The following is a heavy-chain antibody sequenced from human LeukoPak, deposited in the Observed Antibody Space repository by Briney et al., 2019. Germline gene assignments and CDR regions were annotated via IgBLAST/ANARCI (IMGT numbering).Heavy chain of an antibody. Sequence: GGSLRLSCAASGFTFSSYGMSWVRQAPGKGLEWVSAISGSGGSTYYADSVKGRFTISRDNSKNTLYLQMISLRAEDTAVYYCAKDRAMIVVVITTLDYWGQGTLVTVSS. CDR2: ISGSGGST. CDR1: GFTFSSYG. D-gene: IGHD3-22*01. J-gene: IGHJ4*02. V-gene: IGHV3-23*01. CDR3: AKDRAMIVVVITTLDY.